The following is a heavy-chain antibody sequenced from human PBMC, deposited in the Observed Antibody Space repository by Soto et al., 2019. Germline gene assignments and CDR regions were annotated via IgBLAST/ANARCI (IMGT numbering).Heavy chain of an antibody. CDR3: AVLLRYFDWPQGYFDY. CDR1: GGTFSSYA. Sequence: SVKVSCKASGGTFSSYAISWVRQAPGQGLEWMGGIIPIFGTANYAQKFQGRVTIAADESTSTAYMELSSLRSEDTAVYYCAVLLRYFDWPQGYFDYWGQGTLVTVSS. CDR2: IIPIFGTA. V-gene: IGHV1-69*13. J-gene: IGHJ4*02. D-gene: IGHD3-9*01.